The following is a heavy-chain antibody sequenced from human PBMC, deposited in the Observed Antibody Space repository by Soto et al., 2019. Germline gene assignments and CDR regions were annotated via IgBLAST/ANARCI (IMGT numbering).Heavy chain of an antibody. CDR2: LNAGTGNT. CDR1: GYTFTTYA. D-gene: IGHD4-4*01. CDR3: ARGMTTGIGNWFDP. V-gene: IGHV1-3*01. Sequence: QVQLVQSGAEVKKPGASVKVSCKASGYTFTTYALHWVRQAPGQSLEWMGWLNAGTGNTRYSQKFQGRVTITRDTSASTAYMELSSLRSEDTAVYYCARGMTTGIGNWFDPWGQGTLLTVSS. J-gene: IGHJ5*02.